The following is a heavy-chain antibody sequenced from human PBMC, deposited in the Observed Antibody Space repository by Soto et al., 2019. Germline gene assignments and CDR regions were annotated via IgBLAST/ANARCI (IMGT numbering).Heavy chain of an antibody. CDR1: GGSISSYY. CDR2: IYYSGST. D-gene: IGHD3-3*01. J-gene: IGHJ5*02. Sequence: SETLSLTCTVSGGSISSYYWSWIRQPPGKGLEWIGYIYYSGSTNYNPSLKSRVTISVDTSKNQFSLKLSSVTAADTAVYYCARSQRITIFGVVIPWFDPWGQGTLVTVSS. V-gene: IGHV4-59*01. CDR3: ARSQRITIFGVVIPWFDP.